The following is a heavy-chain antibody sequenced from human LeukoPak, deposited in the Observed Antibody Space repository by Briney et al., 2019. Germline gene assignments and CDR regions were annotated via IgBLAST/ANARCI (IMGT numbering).Heavy chain of an antibody. D-gene: IGHD3-3*01. J-gene: IGHJ4*02. CDR3: ARTIFGVVSYFDY. Sequence: GGSLRLSCAASGFTFSSNGMNWVRQAPGKGLEWVSYISATGGTIYYADSVKGRFTISRDNAKNSLYLQMNSLRAEDTAVYYCARTIFGVVSYFDYWGQGTLVTVSS. CDR2: ISATGGTI. CDR1: GFTFSSNG. V-gene: IGHV3-48*01.